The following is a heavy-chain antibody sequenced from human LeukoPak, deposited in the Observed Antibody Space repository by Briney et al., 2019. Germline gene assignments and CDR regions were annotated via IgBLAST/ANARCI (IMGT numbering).Heavy chain of an antibody. CDR2: IRYDGSNK. CDR1: GFTFSSYG. D-gene: IGHD6-13*01. CDR3: AKDFGAAAGIFDY. V-gene: IGHV3-30*02. Sequence: GGSLRLSCAASGFTFSSYGMHWVRQAPGKGLEWVAFIRYDGSNKYYADSVKGRFTISRDNSKNTLYLQMNSLRAEDTAVYYCAKDFGAAAGIFDYWGQGTLVTVSS. J-gene: IGHJ4*02.